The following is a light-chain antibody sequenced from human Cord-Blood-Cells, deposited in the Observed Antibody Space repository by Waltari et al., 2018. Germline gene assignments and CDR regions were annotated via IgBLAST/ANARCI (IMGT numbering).Light chain of an antibody. CDR3: SSYAGSNTWV. Sequence: QPALTQPPSASGSPGQSVTISCTGTSSDVGGYNYFSWYQQHPGKAPKLMIYEVSKRPSGVPDRFSGSKSGNTASLTVSGLQAEDEADYYCSSYAGSNTWVFGGGTKLTVL. J-gene: IGLJ3*02. V-gene: IGLV2-8*01. CDR1: SSDVGGYNY. CDR2: EVS.